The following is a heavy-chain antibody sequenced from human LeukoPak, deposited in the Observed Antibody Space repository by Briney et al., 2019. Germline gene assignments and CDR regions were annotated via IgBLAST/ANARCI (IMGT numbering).Heavy chain of an antibody. Sequence: SETLSLTCTVSGGSISSYYWSWIRQPPGKGLEWIGYIYTSGSTNYTPSLKSRVTISVDTSKNQFSLKLSSVTAADTAVYYCARQDDSSGYYYDYWGQGTLVTVSS. CDR1: GGSISSYY. V-gene: IGHV4-4*09. CDR3: ARQDDSSGYYYDY. CDR2: IYTSGST. J-gene: IGHJ4*02. D-gene: IGHD3-22*01.